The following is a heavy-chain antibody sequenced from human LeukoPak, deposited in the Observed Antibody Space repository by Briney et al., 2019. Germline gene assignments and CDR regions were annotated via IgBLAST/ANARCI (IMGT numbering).Heavy chain of an antibody. J-gene: IGHJ5*02. D-gene: IGHD3-22*01. Sequence: ASVKVSCKASGYTFTSYDINWVRQATGQGLEWMGWMNPNSGNTGYAQKFQGRVTMTRDTSISTAYMELSSLTSEDTAAYYCARMYYYDSSGPNWFDPWGQGTLVTVSS. CDR3: ARMYYYDSSGPNWFDP. CDR1: GYTFTSYD. V-gene: IGHV1-8*01. CDR2: MNPNSGNT.